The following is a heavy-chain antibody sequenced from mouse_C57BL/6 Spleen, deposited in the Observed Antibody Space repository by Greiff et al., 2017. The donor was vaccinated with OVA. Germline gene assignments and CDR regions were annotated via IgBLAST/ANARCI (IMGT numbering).Heavy chain of an antibody. V-gene: IGHV5-9-1*02. CDR1: GFTFSSYA. J-gene: IGHJ4*01. CDR3: TRDPIYYDYDDYAMDY. D-gene: IGHD2-4*01. Sequence: EVKLMESGEGLVKPGGSLKLSCAASGFTFSSYAMSWVRQTPEKRLEWVAYISSGGDYIYYADTVKGRFTISRDNARNTLYLQMSSLKSEDTAMYYCTRDPIYYDYDDYAMDYWGQGTSVTVSS. CDR2: ISSGGDYI.